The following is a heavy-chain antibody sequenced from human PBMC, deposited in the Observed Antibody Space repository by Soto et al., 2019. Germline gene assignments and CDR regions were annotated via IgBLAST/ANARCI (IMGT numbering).Heavy chain of an antibody. J-gene: IGHJ4*02. CDR1: GASIGSGDYY. D-gene: IGHD1-26*01. Sequence: PSETLSLTCTVSGASIGSGDYYWSWIRQHPGKGLEWIGYIHSSGSPFYNPSLKSRVSISVDTSKKHFSLNLKSVTAADSAVYYCARNLLAASSEVFFDYWGQGTLVTVSS. V-gene: IGHV4-31*03. CDR3: ARNLLAASSEVFFDY. CDR2: IHSSGSP.